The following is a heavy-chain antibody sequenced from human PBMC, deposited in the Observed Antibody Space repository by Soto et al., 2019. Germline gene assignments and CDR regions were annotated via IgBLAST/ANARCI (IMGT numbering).Heavy chain of an antibody. D-gene: IGHD2-2*01. Sequence: ASVTGACKGAGYRISGDGSSWVRQATGQGLEWMGWINPNSGGTNYAQKFQGWVTMTRDTSISTAHMELSRLRSDDTAVYYCARVAYCSSTSCYAHAFDIWGQGTMVTVS. CDR1: GYRISGDG. V-gene: IGHV1-2*04. CDR3: ARVAYCSSTSCYAHAFDI. J-gene: IGHJ3*02. CDR2: INPNSGGT.